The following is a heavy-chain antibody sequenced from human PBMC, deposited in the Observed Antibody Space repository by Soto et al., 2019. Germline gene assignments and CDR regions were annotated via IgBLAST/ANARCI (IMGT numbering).Heavy chain of an antibody. CDR3: ARAEGWTRFDN. J-gene: IGHJ4*02. CDR2: IGGGGRTT. V-gene: IGHV3-23*01. D-gene: IGHD2-15*01. Sequence: GGSLRLSCAASGFTFSSSVMSWVRQAPWKGLEWVSTIGGGGRTTYYADSVKGRFTISRDNSKNTLFLQMNSLRADDTAVYYCARAEGWTRFDNWGQGTLVTVSS. CDR1: GFTFSSSV.